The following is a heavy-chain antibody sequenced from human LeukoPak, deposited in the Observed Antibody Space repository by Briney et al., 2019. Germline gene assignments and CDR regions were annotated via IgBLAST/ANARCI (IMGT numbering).Heavy chain of an antibody. CDR2: IYYSGST. CDR1: GDPLSCNLGA. CDR3: SRPTRWWVLPPC. V-gene: IGHV4-39*01. D-gene: IGHD2-15*01. J-gene: IGHJ4*02. Sequence: PSETLLQACSVSGDPLSCNLGATGWIRQPPGKGLEWIGSIYYSGSTHYNPSLKSRVTISVDTSKNQFSLILSSVTAADTAVYYSSRPTRWWVLPPCRGQGTLVTVSS.